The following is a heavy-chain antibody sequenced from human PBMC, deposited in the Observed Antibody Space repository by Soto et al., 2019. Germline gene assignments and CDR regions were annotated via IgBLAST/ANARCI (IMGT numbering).Heavy chain of an antibody. J-gene: IGHJ4*02. CDR3: ATYGSGSYKPTTFDY. Sequence: QVQLQESGPGLVKPSQTLSLTCTVSGVSISSGGYYWSWIRQHPGKGLEWIGYIYYSGSTYYNPSLKSRVTISVDTYKSQFSLKLSSVTAADTAVYYCATYGSGSYKPTTFDYWGQGTLVTVSS. CDR2: IYYSGST. D-gene: IGHD3-10*01. CDR1: GVSISSGGYY. V-gene: IGHV4-31*03.